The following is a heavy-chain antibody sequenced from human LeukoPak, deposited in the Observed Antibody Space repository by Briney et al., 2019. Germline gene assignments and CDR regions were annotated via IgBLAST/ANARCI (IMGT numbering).Heavy chain of an antibody. Sequence: KVSCKASGGVFTTYAISWVRQMPGKGLEWMGVVYPGDSETRYSPSFQGQVTISADKSVNTAYLQWNSLQPSDTAMYYCARAKLGYCSGASCYTQYYFDTWGQGTLVTVSS. J-gene: IGHJ4*02. V-gene: IGHV5-51*01. CDR1: GGVFTTYA. D-gene: IGHD2-2*02. CDR3: ARAKLGYCSGASCYTQYYFDT. CDR2: VYPGDSET.